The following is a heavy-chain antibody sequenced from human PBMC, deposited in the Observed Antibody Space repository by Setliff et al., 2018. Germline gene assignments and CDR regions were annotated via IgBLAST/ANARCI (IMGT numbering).Heavy chain of an antibody. CDR2: IIPIFGTA. D-gene: IGHD4-4*01. V-gene: IGHV1-69*05. J-gene: IGHJ4*02. CDR1: GGTFSSYA. Sequence: SVKVSCKASGGTFSSYAISWVRQAPGQGLEWMGGIIPIFGTANYAQKLQGRVTITTDESTSTAYMELRSLRSDDTAVYYCARDPRDVYRRGGDCWGPGTLVTVSS. CDR3: ARDPRDVYRRGGDC.